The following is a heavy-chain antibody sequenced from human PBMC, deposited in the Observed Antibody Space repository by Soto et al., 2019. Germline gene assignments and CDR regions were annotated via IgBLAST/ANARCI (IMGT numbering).Heavy chain of an antibody. CDR1: GFTFSPYA. Sequence: QVQLVESGGGVVQPGRSLRLSCAASGFTFSPYAMHWVRQAPGKGLEWVAVISYDGNNKNYADSVKGRLAISRDNSRNPLYRHMYGLRADDPALYYCAGARLDTPALDYWGQGTLVTVSA. J-gene: IGHJ4*02. D-gene: IGHD3-16*01. CDR3: AGARLDTPALDY. V-gene: IGHV3-30*09. CDR2: ISYDGNNK.